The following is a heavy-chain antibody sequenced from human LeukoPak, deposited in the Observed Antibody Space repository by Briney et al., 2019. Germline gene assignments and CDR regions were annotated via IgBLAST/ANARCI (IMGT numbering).Heavy chain of an antibody. Sequence: SETLSLTCTVPGGSINSGGHYCNWIRQHPGKGLEWIGYIYYSGSTYYNPSLKSRLTISVDTSKNQFSLKLSSVTAADTAVYYCARDRGYGMDVWGQGTTVTVSS. V-gene: IGHV4-31*03. CDR3: ARDRGYGMDV. CDR2: IYYSGST. CDR1: GGSINSGGHY. J-gene: IGHJ6*02.